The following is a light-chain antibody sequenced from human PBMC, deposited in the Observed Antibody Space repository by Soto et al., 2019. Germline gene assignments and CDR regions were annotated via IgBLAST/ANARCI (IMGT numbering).Light chain of an antibody. Sequence: DIQMPLTPSTLSASVADRVTITCRASQTISSWLAWYQQKPGKAPKLLIYKASTLKSGVPSRFSGSGSGTEFTLTISSLQPDDFATYYCQHYNSYSEAFGQGTKVDIK. CDR1: QTISSW. J-gene: IGKJ1*01. CDR3: QHYNSYSEA. CDR2: KAS. V-gene: IGKV1-5*03.